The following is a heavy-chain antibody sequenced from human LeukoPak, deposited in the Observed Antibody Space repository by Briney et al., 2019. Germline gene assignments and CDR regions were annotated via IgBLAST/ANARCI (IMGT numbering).Heavy chain of an antibody. D-gene: IGHD2-2*01. CDR3: AKGGGYCSTSQCYGIHEFDR. Sequence: GGSLRLSCAATGFTFSDSWMSWVRQAPGKGLEWVANIKEDGGEKYYVNSVKGRFTISRGNFKNSLYLQMNSLRAEDTAVYYCAKGGGYCSTSQCYGIHEFDRWGQGTLVTVSS. CDR2: IKEDGGEK. V-gene: IGHV3-7*03. J-gene: IGHJ4*02. CDR1: GFTFSDSW.